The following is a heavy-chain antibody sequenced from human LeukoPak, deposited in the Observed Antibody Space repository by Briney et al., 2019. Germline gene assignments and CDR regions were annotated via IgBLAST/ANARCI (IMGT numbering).Heavy chain of an antibody. V-gene: IGHV1-2*02. Sequence: ASVKVSCKASGYTFTGYYMHWVRQAPGQGLEWMGWINPNSGGTNYAQKFQGRVTMTRDTSISTAYMELSRLRSDDTAVYYCARLAITGSYTYDDYWGQGTLVTVSS. CDR2: INPNSGGT. CDR3: ARLAITGSYTYDDY. CDR1: GYTFTGYY. D-gene: IGHD3-16*01. J-gene: IGHJ4*02.